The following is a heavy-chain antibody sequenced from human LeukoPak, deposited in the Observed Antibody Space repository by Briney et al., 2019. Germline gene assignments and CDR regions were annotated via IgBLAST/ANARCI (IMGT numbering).Heavy chain of an antibody. J-gene: IGHJ5*02. CDR1: GFTFSRYG. Sequence: GGSLRLSCAASGFTFSRYGMHWVRQAPGKGLEWVAVIWYDGSNKYYADSVKGRFTISRDNSKNTLYLQMNSLRAEDTAVYYCARDLIDYDFLVSGWFDPWGQGTLVTVSS. D-gene: IGHD3-3*01. V-gene: IGHV3-33*01. CDR3: ARDLIDYDFLVSGWFDP. CDR2: IWYDGSNK.